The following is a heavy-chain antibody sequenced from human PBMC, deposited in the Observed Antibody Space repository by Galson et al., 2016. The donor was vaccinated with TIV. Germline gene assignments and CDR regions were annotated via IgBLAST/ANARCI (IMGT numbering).Heavy chain of an antibody. Sequence: PALVKPTQTLTLTCTFSGFSLTTTEVGVGWIRQPPGKALEWLALIYGDDDERYRPTLKTRLTITKDTSKNHVVLTMTNMDPVDTGTYYCAHRQGTMGAFDVWGQGTMVTVSS. CDR3: AHRQGTMGAFDV. J-gene: IGHJ3*01. CDR1: GFSLTTTEVG. V-gene: IGHV2-5*02. CDR2: IYGDDDE. D-gene: IGHD3-3*01.